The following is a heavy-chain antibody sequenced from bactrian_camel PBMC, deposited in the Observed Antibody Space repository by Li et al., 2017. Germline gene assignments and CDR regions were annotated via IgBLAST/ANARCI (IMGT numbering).Heavy chain of an antibody. CDR3: AANRVVGYPPGEADFKS. Sequence: HVQLVESGGDSVQAGGSLRLSCEGSSYTFNSFSLAWFRQAPGKEREVVAVLYTGGINPYYTNAVKGRFTISRDDDKRTFYLQMNSLKPEDSGMYYCAANRVVGYPPGEADFKSWGPGTQVTVS. D-gene: IGHD5*01. J-gene: IGHJ6*01. CDR2: LYTGGINP. V-gene: IGHV3S6*01. CDR1: SYTFNSFS.